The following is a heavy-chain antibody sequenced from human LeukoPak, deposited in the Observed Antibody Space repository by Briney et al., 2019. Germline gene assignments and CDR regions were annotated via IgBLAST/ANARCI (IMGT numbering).Heavy chain of an antibody. J-gene: IGHJ6*02. CDR2: INHSGST. V-gene: IGHV4-34*01. D-gene: IGHD5-24*01. CDR3: ARGRDVSV. Sequence: NPSETLSLTCAVYGGSLSGYYWSWIRQPPGKGLEWIGEINHSGSTNYNPSLKSRVTISVDTSQNQFSLKLSSVTAADTAVYYCARGRDVSVWGQGTTVTVSS. CDR1: GGSLSGYY.